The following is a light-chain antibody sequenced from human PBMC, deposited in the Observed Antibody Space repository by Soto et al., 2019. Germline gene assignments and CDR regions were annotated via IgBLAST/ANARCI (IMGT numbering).Light chain of an antibody. CDR1: QSVSSSY. Sequence: EIVLTQSTGTPSLSPGERATLSCRASQSVSSSYIAWYQQKPGQAPRLLIYGASSRATGIPDRFSGIGSVTYCTLTFSRLEPEDFAVYYCPQYVSSPWTFGQGTKVEIK. CDR2: GAS. V-gene: IGKV3-20*01. J-gene: IGKJ1*01. CDR3: PQYVSSPWT.